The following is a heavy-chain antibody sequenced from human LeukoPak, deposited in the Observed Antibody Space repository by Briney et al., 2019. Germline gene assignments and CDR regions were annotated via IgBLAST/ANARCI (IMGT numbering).Heavy chain of an antibody. D-gene: IGHD2-2*01. CDR3: ASGHIVVVPVAGRQGWFDP. CDR1: GYSISSGYY. J-gene: IGHJ5*02. V-gene: IGHV4-38-2*02. Sequence: PSETLSLTCTVSGYSISSGYYWGWIRQPPGKGLEWIGSIYHSGSTYYNPSLKSRVTISVDTSKNQFSLKLSSVTAADTAVYYCASGHIVVVPVAGRQGWFDPWGQGTLVTVSS. CDR2: IYHSGST.